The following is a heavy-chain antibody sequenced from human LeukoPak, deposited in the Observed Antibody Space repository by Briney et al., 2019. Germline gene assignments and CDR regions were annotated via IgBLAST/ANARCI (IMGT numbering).Heavy chain of an antibody. V-gene: IGHV3-23*01. D-gene: IGHD6-19*01. CDR2: INANSGTT. CDR1: GLAFRLYY. J-gene: IGHJ5*01. CDR3: AKPVSGGLAVTADWFHP. Sequence: GGSLRLSCAASGLAFRLYYMSWVRQPPGKGLEGVSTINANSGTTYYAASVRGRFTISRDNSKHTLDLQVNTLRTYATAPYYSAKPVSGGLAVTADWFHPWGQGTLVVVSS.